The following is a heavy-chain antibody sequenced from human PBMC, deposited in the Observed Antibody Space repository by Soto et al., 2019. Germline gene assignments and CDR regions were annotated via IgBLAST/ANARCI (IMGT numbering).Heavy chain of an antibody. V-gene: IGHV3-23*01. CDR3: AKDRTSGYSYGTNFDY. CDR2: ISGSGGST. CDR1: GFTFSSYA. J-gene: IGHJ4*02. Sequence: GGSLRLSCAASGFTFSSYAMSWVRQAPGKGLEWVSAISGSGGSTYYADSVKGRFTISRDNSKNTLYLQMNSLRAEDTAVYYCAKDRTSGYSYGTNFDYWGQGTLVTVSS. D-gene: IGHD5-18*01.